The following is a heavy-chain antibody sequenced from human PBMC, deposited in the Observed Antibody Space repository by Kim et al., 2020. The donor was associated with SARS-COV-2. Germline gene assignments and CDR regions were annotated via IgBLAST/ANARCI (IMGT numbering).Heavy chain of an antibody. CDR3: ARRRSSYGRSVWFDP. D-gene: IGHD5-18*01. CDR2: MNPNSGNT. J-gene: IGHJ5*02. CDR1: GYTFTSYD. V-gene: IGHV1-8*01. Sequence: ASVKVSCKASGYTFTSYDINWVRQATGQGLEWMGWMNPNSGNTGYAQKFQGRVTMTRNTSISTAYMELSSLRSEVTAVYYCARRRSSYGRSVWFDPWGQGTLVTVSS.